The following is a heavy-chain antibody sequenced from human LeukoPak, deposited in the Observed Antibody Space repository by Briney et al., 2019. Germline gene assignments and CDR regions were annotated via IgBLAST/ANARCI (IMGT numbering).Heavy chain of an antibody. V-gene: IGHV3-30-3*01. CDR3: ARIWEGTRGSYYRHFDY. CDR2: ISYDGSNK. D-gene: IGHD1-26*01. J-gene: IGHJ4*02. CDR1: GFTFSSYA. Sequence: QAGGSLRLSCAASGFTFSSYAMHWVRQAPGKGLEWVAVISYDGSNKYYADSVKGRFTNSRDNAKNSLYLQMNSLRAEDTAVYYCARIWEGTRGSYYRHFDYWGQGTLVTVSS.